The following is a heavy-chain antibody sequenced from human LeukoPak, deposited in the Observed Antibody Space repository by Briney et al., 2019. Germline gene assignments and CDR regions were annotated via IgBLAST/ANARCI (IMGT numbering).Heavy chain of an antibody. V-gene: IGHV1-69*06. CDR1: VGTFSIYA. J-gene: IGHJ1*01. D-gene: IGHD6-13*01. Sequence: SVRVSSKASVGTFSIYAISWVRQAPGQGLGWMGRIIPIFGTANYAQKFQGRVTITADKSTSTAYMELSSLRSEDTAVYYCARFSSWYKDEYFQHWGQGTLVTVSS. CDR2: IIPIFGTA. CDR3: ARFSSWYKDEYFQH.